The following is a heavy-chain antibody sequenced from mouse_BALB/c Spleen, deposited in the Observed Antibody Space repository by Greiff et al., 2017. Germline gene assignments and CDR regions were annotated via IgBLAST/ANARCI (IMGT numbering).Heavy chain of an antibody. CDR3: ATGTFAY. D-gene: IGHD4-1*01. J-gene: IGHJ3*01. CDR1: GYAFTNYL. V-gene: IGHV1-54*01. CDR2: INPGSGGT. Sequence: QVQLQQSGAELVRPGTSVKVSCKASGYAFTNYLIEWVKQRPGQGLEWIGVINPGSGGTNYNEKFKGKATLTADKSSSTAYMQLSSLTSDGSAVYFCATGTFAYWGQGTLVTVSA.